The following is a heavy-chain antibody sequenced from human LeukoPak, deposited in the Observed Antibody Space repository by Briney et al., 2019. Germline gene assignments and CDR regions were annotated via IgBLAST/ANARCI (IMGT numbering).Heavy chain of an antibody. CDR1: GFTFSSYA. J-gene: IGHJ6*02. CDR2: ISGSGGST. V-gene: IGHV3-23*01. D-gene: IGHD3-3*01. Sequence: GGSLRLSCAASGFTFSSYAMSWVRQAPGKGLEWVSAISGSGGSTYYADSVKGRFTISRDNAKNSLYLQMNSLRAEDTAVYYCARVLRIFGVVIAAYYGMDVWGQGTTVTVSS. CDR3: ARVLRIFGVVIAAYYGMDV.